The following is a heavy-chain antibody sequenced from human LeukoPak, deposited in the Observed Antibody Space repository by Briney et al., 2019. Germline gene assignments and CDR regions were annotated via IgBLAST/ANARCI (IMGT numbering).Heavy chain of an antibody. CDR2: IYYGGST. D-gene: IGHD3-22*01. CDR1: GGSISSYY. J-gene: IGHJ4*02. CDR3: ARDYDSSGYFGY. Sequence: SETLSLTRTVSGGSISSYYWSWIRQPPGKGLEWIGYIYYGGSTNYNPSLKSRVTISVDTSKNQFSLKLSSVTAADTAVYYCARDYDSSGYFGYWGQGTLVTVSS. V-gene: IGHV4-59*01.